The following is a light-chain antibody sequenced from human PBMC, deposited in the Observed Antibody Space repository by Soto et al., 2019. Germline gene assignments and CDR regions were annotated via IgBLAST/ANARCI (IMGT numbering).Light chain of an antibody. CDR2: GAS. CDR3: QQYGSSPPLT. V-gene: IGKV3-20*01. Sequence: ELVLTQSPGTLSLSPGERATLSCRASQSVSSNYLAWYQQKPGQAPRLLIYGASSRATGIPDRFSGSGSGTDFTLTISRLEPEDFVVYYCQQYGSSPPLTFGGGPKVNI. CDR1: QSVSSNY. J-gene: IGKJ4*01.